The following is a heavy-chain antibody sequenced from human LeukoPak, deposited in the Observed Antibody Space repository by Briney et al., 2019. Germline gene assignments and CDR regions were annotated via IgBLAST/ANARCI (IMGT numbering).Heavy chain of an antibody. CDR1: GFTFSSYE. J-gene: IGHJ4*02. D-gene: IGHD1-1*01. CDR3: ARDRTYGVDY. Sequence: GGSLRLSCAASGFTFSSYEMNWVRQAPGKGLEWVSYISSSGSTIYYADSVKGRSTISRDNVKNSLYLQMNSLRAEDTAVYYCARDRTYGVDYWGQGTLVTVSS. V-gene: IGHV3-48*03. CDR2: ISSSGSTI.